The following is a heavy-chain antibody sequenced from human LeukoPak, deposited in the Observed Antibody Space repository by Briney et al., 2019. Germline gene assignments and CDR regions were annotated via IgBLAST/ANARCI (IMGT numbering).Heavy chain of an antibody. CDR3: AKDIGVAGTLGAFDI. D-gene: IGHD6-19*01. Sequence: GGSLRLSCAASGFTFDDYAMHWVRQAPGKGLEWVSGISWNSDNIGYADSVKGRFTISRDNAKNSLYLQMNSQRAEDMALYYCAKDIGVAGTLGAFDIWGQGTMVTVSS. V-gene: IGHV3-9*03. CDR1: GFTFDDYA. CDR2: ISWNSDNI. J-gene: IGHJ3*02.